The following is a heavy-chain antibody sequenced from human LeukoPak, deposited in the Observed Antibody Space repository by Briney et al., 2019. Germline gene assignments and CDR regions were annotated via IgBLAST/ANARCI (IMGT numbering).Heavy chain of an antibody. D-gene: IGHD4-17*01. Sequence: GGSLRLSCAASGFPFSSHGMSWVRQAPGKGLEWVSGIFWNGDSPGYADSVKGRFTISRDNAKNSLYLLMNSLRADDTALYYCARDSSTVPRYMDVWGKGTTVTVSS. J-gene: IGHJ6*03. V-gene: IGHV3-20*04. CDR2: IFWNGDSP. CDR3: ARDSSTVPRYMDV. CDR1: GFPFSSHG.